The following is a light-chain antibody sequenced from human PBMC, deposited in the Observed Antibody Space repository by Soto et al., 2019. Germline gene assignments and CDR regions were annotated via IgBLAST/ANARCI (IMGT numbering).Light chain of an antibody. CDR2: GAS. J-gene: IGKJ1*01. Sequence: ILLTQSPGTLSLSPGERATLSFMASQSVSSSYLAWYQQKPGQAPRLLIYGASSRATGIPDRFSGSGSGTDFTLTISRLETEDFAVYYCQQYGSSPTFGQGTKVDI. CDR3: QQYGSSPT. CDR1: QSVSSSY. V-gene: IGKV3-20*01.